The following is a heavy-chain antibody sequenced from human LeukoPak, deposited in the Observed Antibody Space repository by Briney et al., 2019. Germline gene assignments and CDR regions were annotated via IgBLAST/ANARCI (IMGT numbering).Heavy chain of an antibody. CDR2: ISAYNGNT. J-gene: IGHJ4*02. Sequence: ASVKLSRKASGYTFTSYAISWVRQAPGQRLEWMGWISAYNGNTNDAQKLQGRVTMTTDTSTSTAYMELRSLRSDDTAVYYCARDLRAELSHLSESDYWGQGTLVTVSS. CDR1: GYTFTSYA. D-gene: IGHD2/OR15-2a*01. V-gene: IGHV1-18*01. CDR3: ARDLRAELSHLSESDY.